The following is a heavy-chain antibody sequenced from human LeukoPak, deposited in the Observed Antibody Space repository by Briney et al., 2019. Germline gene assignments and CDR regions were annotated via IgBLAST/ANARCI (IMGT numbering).Heavy chain of an antibody. Sequence: PGGSLRLSCTASGFTFSSYAMSWVRQAPGKGLEWVSGISSTGGNTFYADSVKGRFTIARDNSKNSLFLQMNSLRVEDTAVYYCAKAGGSGSGSVTSFWFGMDVWGQGTTVTVSS. D-gene: IGHD3-10*01. CDR2: ISSTGGNT. CDR1: GFTFSSYA. J-gene: IGHJ6*02. CDR3: AKAGGSGSGSVTSFWFGMDV. V-gene: IGHV3-23*01.